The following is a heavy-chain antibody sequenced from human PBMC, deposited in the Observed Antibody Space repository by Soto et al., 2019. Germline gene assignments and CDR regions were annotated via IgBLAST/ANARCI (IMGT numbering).Heavy chain of an antibody. Sequence: SETLSLTCTVSGGSVSSGSYYWSWIRQPPGKGLEWIGYIYYSGSTNYNPSLKSRVTISVDTSKNQFSLKLSSVTAADTAVYYCARVFDFWSGRYYFDYWGQGTLVTVSS. V-gene: IGHV4-61*01. CDR1: GGSVSSGSYY. D-gene: IGHD3-3*01. CDR3: ARVFDFWSGRYYFDY. CDR2: IYYSGST. J-gene: IGHJ4*02.